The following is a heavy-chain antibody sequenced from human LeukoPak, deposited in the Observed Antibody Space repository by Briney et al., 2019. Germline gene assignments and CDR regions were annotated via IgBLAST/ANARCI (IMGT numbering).Heavy chain of an antibody. CDR2: ISGSGGST. V-gene: IGHV3-23*01. Sequence: PGGSLRLSCAASGFTFSSYARSWVRQAPGKGLEWVSAISGSGGSTYYADSVKGRFTISRDNSKNTLSLQMNSLRAEDTAVYYCAKDSFYYYDSSGSYNWFDPWGQGTLVTVSS. CDR1: GFTFSSYA. D-gene: IGHD3-22*01. CDR3: AKDSFYYYDSSGSYNWFDP. J-gene: IGHJ5*02.